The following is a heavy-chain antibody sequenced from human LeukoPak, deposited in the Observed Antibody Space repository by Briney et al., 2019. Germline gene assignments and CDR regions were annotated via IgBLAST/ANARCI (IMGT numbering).Heavy chain of an antibody. CDR3: ARGDGLFDY. V-gene: IGHV4-34*01. J-gene: IGHJ4*02. CDR2: IYYSGST. D-gene: IGHD4-17*01. CDR1: GGSFSGYY. Sequence: SETLSLTCAVYGGSFSGYYWSWIRQPPGKGLEWIGSIYYSGSTYYNPSLKSRVTISVDTSKNQFSLKLSSVTAADTAVYYCARGDGLFDYWGQGTLVTVSS.